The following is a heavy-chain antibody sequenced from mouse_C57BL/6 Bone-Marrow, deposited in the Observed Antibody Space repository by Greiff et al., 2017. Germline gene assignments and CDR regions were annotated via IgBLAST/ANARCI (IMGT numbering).Heavy chain of an antibody. Sequence: QVQLQQPGAELVKPGASVKLSCKASGYTFTSYWMQWVKQRPGQGLEWIGEIDPSDSYNNYNQKFKGKATLTVDTSSSTAYMQLSSLTSEDSAVYYCGYATGYYYAMDYWGQGTSVTVSS. CDR1: GYTFTSYW. J-gene: IGHJ4*01. CDR3: GYATGYYYAMDY. CDR2: IDPSDSYN. V-gene: IGHV1-50*01. D-gene: IGHD1-1*01.